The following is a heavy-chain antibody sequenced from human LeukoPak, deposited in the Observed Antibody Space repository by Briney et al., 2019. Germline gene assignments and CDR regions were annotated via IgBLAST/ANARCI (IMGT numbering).Heavy chain of an antibody. V-gene: IGHV3-23*01. CDR1: GFTFGIYA. CDR3: VKNAGGSCYSSSAY. J-gene: IGHJ4*02. CDR2: IYGSDGST. Sequence: GGSLRLSCAASGFTFGIYATTWVRQAPGKGLEWVSAIYGSDGSTYYADSVKGRFTISRDNSKNMLYLQMNSLRAEDTALYYCVKNAGGSCYSSSAYWGQGTLVTVSS. D-gene: IGHD2-15*01.